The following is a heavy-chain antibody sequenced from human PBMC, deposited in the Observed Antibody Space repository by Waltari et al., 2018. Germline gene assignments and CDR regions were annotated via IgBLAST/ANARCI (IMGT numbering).Heavy chain of an antibody. D-gene: IGHD4-4*01. Sequence: QVQLQESGPGLVKPSETLSLTCAVSGYSISSGYYWGWIRQPPGKGLEWIGSIYHSGSTYYNPSLKSRVTISVDTSKNQFSLKLSSVTAADTAVYYCARLTTRMDWFDPWGQGTLVTVSS. CDR1: GYSISSGYY. CDR2: IYHSGST. J-gene: IGHJ5*02. CDR3: ARLTTRMDWFDP. V-gene: IGHV4-38-2*01.